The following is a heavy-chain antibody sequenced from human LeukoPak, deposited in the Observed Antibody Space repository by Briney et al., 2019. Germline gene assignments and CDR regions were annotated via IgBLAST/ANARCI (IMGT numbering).Heavy chain of an antibody. Sequence: PSETLSLTCTVSGGSISSSSYYWAWIRQPPGKGLKWIGSIYYSGSTYYNPSLKSRVTISVDTSKNQFSLKLSSVTAADTAVYYCATTVTGGYYYGMDIWGQGTTVTVSS. V-gene: IGHV4-39*01. CDR3: ATTVTGGYYYGMDI. CDR1: GGSISSSSYY. J-gene: IGHJ6*02. D-gene: IGHD2-8*02. CDR2: IYYSGST.